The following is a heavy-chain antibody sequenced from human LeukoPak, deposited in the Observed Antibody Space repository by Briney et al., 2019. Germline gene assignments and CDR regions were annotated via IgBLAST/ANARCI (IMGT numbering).Heavy chain of an antibody. V-gene: IGHV3-30*03. J-gene: IGHJ2*01. CDR1: GFTFSSYG. CDR2: ISYDGSNK. CDR3: ARATYDYGETPRWYFDL. D-gene: IGHD4-17*01. Sequence: GGSLRLSCAASGFTFSSYGMHWVRQAPGKGLEWVAVISYDGSNKYYADSVKGRFTISRDNSKKTLYLQMNSLRAEDTAVYYCARATYDYGETPRWYFDLWGRGTLVTVSS.